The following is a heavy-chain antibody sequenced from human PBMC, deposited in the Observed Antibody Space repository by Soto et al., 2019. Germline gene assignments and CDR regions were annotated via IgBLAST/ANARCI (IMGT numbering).Heavy chain of an antibody. Sequence: GGSLRLSCAASGFTFSSYDMHWVSQATGKGLEWVSAIGTAGDTYYPGSVKGRFTISRENAKNSLYLQMNSLRAGDTAVYYCARASAYYASGGFPYYYYMDVWGKGTTVTVSS. CDR3: ARASAYYASGGFPYYYYMDV. CDR2: IGTAGDT. V-gene: IGHV3-13*01. CDR1: GFTFSSYD. D-gene: IGHD3-10*01. J-gene: IGHJ6*03.